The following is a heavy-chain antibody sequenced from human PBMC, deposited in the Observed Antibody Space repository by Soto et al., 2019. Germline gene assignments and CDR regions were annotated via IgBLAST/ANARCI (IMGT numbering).Heavy chain of an antibody. CDR3: ARDIVVVVAATQLVY. D-gene: IGHD2-15*01. J-gene: IGHJ4*02. V-gene: IGHV3-30-3*01. Sequence: QVQLVESGGGVVQPGRSLRLSCAASGFTFSSYAMHWVRQAPGKGLEWVAVISYDGSNKYYADSVKGRFTISRDISKNTLYLKMNSLRAEDTAVYYCARDIVVVVAATQLVYWGQGTLVTVSS. CDR2: ISYDGSNK. CDR1: GFTFSSYA.